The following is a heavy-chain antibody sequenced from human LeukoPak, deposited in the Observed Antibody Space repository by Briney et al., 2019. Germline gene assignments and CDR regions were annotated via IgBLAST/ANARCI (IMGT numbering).Heavy chain of an antibody. D-gene: IGHD6-13*01. J-gene: IGHJ4*02. V-gene: IGHV3-53*01. Sequence: GGSLRLSCAVSGFTVSGNYMSWVRQAPGKGLEWVSLIYSGGTTYYADSVKGRFTISRDNSKNTLYLQMNSLRAEDTAVYYRAKWFLPIAPAGTEVFWGQGTLVTVSS. CDR2: IYSGGTT. CDR3: AKWFLPIAPAGTEVF. CDR1: GFTVSGNY.